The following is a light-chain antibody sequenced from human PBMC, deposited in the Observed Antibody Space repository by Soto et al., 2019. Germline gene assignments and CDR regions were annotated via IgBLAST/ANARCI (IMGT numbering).Light chain of an antibody. CDR3: QVWDSSSGQVV. V-gene: IGLV3-21*04. CDR2: YDS. J-gene: IGLJ2*01. Sequence: SYELTQPPSVSVAPGKTARITCRGNNIGSKSVHWYQQKPGQAPVLVIYYDSDRPSGIPERFSGSNSGNTATLTISRVEAGDEADYYCQVWDSSSGQVVFGGGTKLTVL. CDR1: NIGSKS.